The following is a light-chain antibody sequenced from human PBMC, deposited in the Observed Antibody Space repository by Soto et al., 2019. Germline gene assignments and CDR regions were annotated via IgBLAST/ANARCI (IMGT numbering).Light chain of an antibody. CDR1: QSVRSTY. CDR2: GAS. Sequence: EVVLTQSPGTLSLSPGERAALSCRASQSVRSTYLAWYQQKPGQAPRLLIYGASSRATGIPDRFSGSGSGTDFPLTIIRLEPEDFAVYYCQLYGSPPLYTFGQGTKLEI. J-gene: IGKJ2*01. V-gene: IGKV3-20*01. CDR3: QLYGSPPLYT.